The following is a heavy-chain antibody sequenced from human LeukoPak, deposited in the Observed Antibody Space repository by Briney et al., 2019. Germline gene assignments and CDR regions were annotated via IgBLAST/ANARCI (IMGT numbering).Heavy chain of an antibody. V-gene: IGHV3-21*01. CDR2: ISGSSTSI. D-gene: IGHD1-26*01. Sequence: GGSLRLSCAASGFTFSSYAMSWVGQAPGKGLEWVSSISGSSTSIYYADSVKGRFTISRDNAKNSLYLQMNSLRAEDTAVYYCAKNHGGAWGQGTLVTVSS. CDR3: AKNHGGA. J-gene: IGHJ4*02. CDR1: GFTFSSYA.